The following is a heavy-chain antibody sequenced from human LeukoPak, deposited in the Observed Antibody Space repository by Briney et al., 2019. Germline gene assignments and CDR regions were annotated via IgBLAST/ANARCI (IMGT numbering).Heavy chain of an antibody. Sequence: ASVKVSCKASGYTFTSYAMNWVRQAPGQGLEWMGWINTNTGNPTYAQGFTGRFVFSLDTSVSTAYLQISSLKAEDTAVYYCARVSWTRDYYYYYMDVWGKGTTVTVSS. V-gene: IGHV7-4-1*02. CDR2: INTNTGNP. J-gene: IGHJ6*03. CDR1: GYTFTSYA. D-gene: IGHD1-1*01. CDR3: ARVSWTRDYYYYYMDV.